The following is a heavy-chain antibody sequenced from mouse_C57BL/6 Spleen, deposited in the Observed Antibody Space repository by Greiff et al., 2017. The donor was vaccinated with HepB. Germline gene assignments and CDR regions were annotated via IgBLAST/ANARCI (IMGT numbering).Heavy chain of an antibody. V-gene: IGHV5-4*01. J-gene: IGHJ1*03. D-gene: IGHD1-1*01. CDR3: ARETTVVATYWYFDV. CDR2: ISDGGSYT. Sequence: EVMLVESGGGLVKPGGSLKLSCAASGFTFSSYAMSWVRQTPEKRLEWVATISDGGSYTYYPDNVKGRFTISRDNAKNNLYLQMSHLKSEDTAMYYCARETTVVATYWYFDVWGTGTTVTVSS. CDR1: GFTFSSYA.